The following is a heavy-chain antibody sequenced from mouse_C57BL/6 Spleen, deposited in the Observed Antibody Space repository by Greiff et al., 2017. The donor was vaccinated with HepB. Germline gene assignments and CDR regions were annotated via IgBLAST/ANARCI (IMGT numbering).Heavy chain of an antibody. V-gene: IGHV1-72*01. CDR1: GYTFTSYW. CDR3: ARSSYDYDSYWYFDV. Sequence: QVQLQQPGAELVKPGASVKLSCKASGYTFTSYWMHWVKQRPGRGLEWIRRIDPNSGGTKYNEKFKSKATLTVDKPSSTAYMQLSSLTSEDSAVYYCARSSYDYDSYWYFDVWGTGTTVTVSS. CDR2: IDPNSGGT. D-gene: IGHD2-4*01. J-gene: IGHJ1*03.